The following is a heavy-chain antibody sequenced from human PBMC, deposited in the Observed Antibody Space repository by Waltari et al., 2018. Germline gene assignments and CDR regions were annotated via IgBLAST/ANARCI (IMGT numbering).Heavy chain of an antibody. D-gene: IGHD6-19*01. CDR3: AREPLEILYSSGWYNWFDP. CDR1: GGSISSGSYY. V-gene: IGHV4-61*02. CDR2: IYTSGST. J-gene: IGHJ5*02. Sequence: QVQLQESGPGLVKPSQTLSLTCTVSGGSISSGSYYWSWIRQPAGKGREWIGRIYTSGSTNYNPSLKGRVTISVDTSKNQFSLKLSSVTAADTAVYYCAREPLEILYSSGWYNWFDPWGQGTLVTVSS.